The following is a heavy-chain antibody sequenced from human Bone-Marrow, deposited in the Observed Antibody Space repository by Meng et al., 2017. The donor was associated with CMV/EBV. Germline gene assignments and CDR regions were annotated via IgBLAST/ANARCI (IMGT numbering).Heavy chain of an antibody. D-gene: IGHD2-2*01. Sequence: GGSLRLSCAASGFTFSGSAMHWVRQASGKGLEWVGRIRSKANSYATAYAASVKGRFTISRDDSKNTAYLQMNSLKTEDTAVYYCARGEGCSSTSCYLYYYYGMNVWGQGTTVTVSS. CDR3: ARGEGCSSTSCYLYYYYGMNV. J-gene: IGHJ6*02. CDR1: GFTFSGSA. CDR2: IRSKANSYAT. V-gene: IGHV3-73*01.